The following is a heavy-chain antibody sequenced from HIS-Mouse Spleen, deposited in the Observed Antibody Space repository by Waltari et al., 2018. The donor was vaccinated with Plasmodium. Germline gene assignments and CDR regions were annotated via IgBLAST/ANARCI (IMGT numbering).Heavy chain of an antibody. D-gene: IGHD6-13*01. CDR3: ASSWYWYFDL. J-gene: IGHJ2*01. V-gene: IGHV3-7*01. CDR2: IKKDGSEK. CDR1: GFTFSSYW. Sequence: EVQLVESGGGLVQPGGSLRLSCAASGFTFSSYWMSWVRQAPGKGLEWGANIKKDGSEKYYVDSVKGRFTISRDNAKNSLYLQMNSLRAEDSAVYYCASSWYWYFDLWGRGTLVTVSS.